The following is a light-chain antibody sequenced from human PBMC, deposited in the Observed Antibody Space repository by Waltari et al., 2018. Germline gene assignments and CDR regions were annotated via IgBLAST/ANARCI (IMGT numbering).Light chain of an antibody. V-gene: IGKV4-1*01. Sequence: DIVMTQSPDSLAVSLGERAANNCKSRKSVLYSSNNKNYLAWYQQTPGQHPKLLIYWASTRESGVPDRFSGSGSGTDFTLTISSLQAEDVAVYYCQHYYSTPRTFGGGTKVDIK. CDR1: KSVLYSSNNKNY. CDR2: WAS. CDR3: QHYYSTPRT. J-gene: IGKJ4*01.